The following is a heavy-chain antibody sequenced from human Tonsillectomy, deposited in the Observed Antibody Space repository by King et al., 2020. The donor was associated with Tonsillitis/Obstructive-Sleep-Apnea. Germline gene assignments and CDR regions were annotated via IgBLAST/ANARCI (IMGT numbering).Heavy chain of an antibody. CDR2: IYYSVST. J-gene: IGHJ3*02. CDR3: ARRVQLERRGDAFNI. V-gene: IGHV4-39*01. Sequence: QLQESGPGLVKPSETLSLTCTVSGGSISSSTYYWGWIRQPPGKGLECIGSIYYSVSTYYNPSLKTRVTISVDTSNNQFSLKLSSVTAADTAVYYCARRVQLERRGDAFNIWGQGTMVTVSS. D-gene: IGHD1-1*01. CDR1: GGSISSSTYY.